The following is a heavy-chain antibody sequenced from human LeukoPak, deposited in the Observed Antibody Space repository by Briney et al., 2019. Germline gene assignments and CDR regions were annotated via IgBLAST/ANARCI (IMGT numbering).Heavy chain of an antibody. V-gene: IGHV3-30*18. D-gene: IGHD6-13*01. J-gene: IGHJ4*02. Sequence: PGGSLRLSPAYPPYTFSDYGMGWVREAPGKGLGWVAVITHDGSDKYYADPVKGRLSISRDNSKNTLYLQMNSLRPEDTAIYFCAKVGGRSWFYFDSWGQGTVVTVSS. CDR1: PYTFSDYG. CDR3: AKVGGRSWFYFDS. CDR2: ITHDGSDK.